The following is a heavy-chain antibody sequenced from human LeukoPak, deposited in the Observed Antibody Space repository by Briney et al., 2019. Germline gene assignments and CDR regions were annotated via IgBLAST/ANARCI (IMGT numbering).Heavy chain of an antibody. V-gene: IGHV3-23*01. J-gene: IGHJ4*02. Sequence: PGGSLRLSCAASGFTFSYYSMNWVRQAPGKGLEWVSSISGSGGSTYYAASVKGRFTISRDNSKNTVSLQMNSLRAEDTAVYYCAKLVPTGYYYYDYWGQGTLVTVSS. CDR3: AKLVPTGYYYYDY. CDR2: ISGSGGST. CDR1: GFTFSYYS. D-gene: IGHD3-9*01.